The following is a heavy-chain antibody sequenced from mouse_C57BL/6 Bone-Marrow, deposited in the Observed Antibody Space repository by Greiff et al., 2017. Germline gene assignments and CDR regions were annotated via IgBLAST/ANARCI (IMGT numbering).Heavy chain of an antibody. CDR2: IGSAGSTI. Sequence: EVKLMESGGGLVKPGGSLKLSCAASGFTFSDYGMHWVRQAPEPGLEWVAYIGSAGSTIYYAVTVKGRFTITRDNAKHTLFLQLPSLRSEDTAMYYGARADYNYEGAGFAYWGQGTLVTVAA. D-gene: IGHD1-3*01. CDR1: GFTFSDYG. CDR3: ARADYNYEGAGFAY. V-gene: IGHV5-17*01. J-gene: IGHJ3*01.